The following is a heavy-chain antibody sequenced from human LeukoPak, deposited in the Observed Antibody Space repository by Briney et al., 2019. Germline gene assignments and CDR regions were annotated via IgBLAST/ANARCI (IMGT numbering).Heavy chain of an antibody. V-gene: IGHV3-33*06. CDR1: GFTFSSYG. D-gene: IGHD1-26*01. J-gene: IGHJ6*03. Sequence: GGSLRLSCAASGFTFSSYGMHWVRQAPGKGLEWLAVIWYDGSNKYYADSVKGRFTISRDNSKNTLYLQMNSLRAEDAAVYYCAKDPRGSYSRDYYYYMDVWGKGTTVTVSS. CDR3: AKDPRGSYSRDYYYYMDV. CDR2: IWYDGSNK.